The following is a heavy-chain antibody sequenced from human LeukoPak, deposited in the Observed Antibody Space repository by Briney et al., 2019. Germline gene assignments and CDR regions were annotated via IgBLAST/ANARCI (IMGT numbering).Heavy chain of an antibody. CDR2: ISGSGGST. Sequence: PGRSLRLSLAAAGLTFSNNGMNGVRHAPGKGLDWVSGISGSGGSTYSADSVKGRLIISRGNSTNMPYLQMNSLRAEDTSVNFCAKDIGLYVWGNYRPPSFDYWGQGTLITVSS. J-gene: IGHJ4*02. D-gene: IGHD3-16*02. V-gene: IGHV3-23*01. CDR1: GLTFSNNG. CDR3: AKDIGLYVWGNYRPPSFDY.